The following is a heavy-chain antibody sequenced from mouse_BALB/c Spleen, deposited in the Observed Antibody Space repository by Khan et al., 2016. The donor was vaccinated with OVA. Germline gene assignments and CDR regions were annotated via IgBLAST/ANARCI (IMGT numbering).Heavy chain of an antibody. CDR3: TRLAYYHDSGVFAY. Sequence: EVELVESGGDLVKPGGSLKLSCAASGFTFSTYGMSWVRQTPDKRLEWVATVSTGGDYTSYPDSVKGRFTISRDNAQNTLYLPMSGLKSEETAMFYCTRLAYYHDSGVFAYWGQGTLVTVSA. CDR1: GFTFSTYG. J-gene: IGHJ3*01. V-gene: IGHV5-6*01. D-gene: IGHD1-1*01. CDR2: VSTGGDYT.